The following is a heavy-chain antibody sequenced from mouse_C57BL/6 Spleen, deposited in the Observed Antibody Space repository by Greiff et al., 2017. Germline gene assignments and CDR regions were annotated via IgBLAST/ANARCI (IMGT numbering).Heavy chain of an antibody. Sequence: QVQLQQPGAELVKPGASVKLSCKASGYTFTSYWMQWVKQRPGQGLEWIGEIDPSDSYTNYNQKFKGKATLTVDTSSSKAYMQLSSLTSEDSAVYYCARGGYDYGAWFAYWGQGTLVTVSA. CDR1: GYTFTSYW. D-gene: IGHD2-4*01. CDR2: IDPSDSYT. V-gene: IGHV1-50*01. CDR3: ARGGYDYGAWFAY. J-gene: IGHJ3*01.